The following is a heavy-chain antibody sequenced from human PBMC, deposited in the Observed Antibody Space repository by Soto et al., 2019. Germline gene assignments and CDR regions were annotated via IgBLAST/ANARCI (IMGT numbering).Heavy chain of an antibody. J-gene: IGHJ6*02. Sequence: GESLKISCKGSGYSFTSYWIGWVRQMAGKGLEWMGIIYPGDSGTRYSPSFQGQVTISADKSISTAYLQWSSLKASDTAMYYCARHVEQQLGPYYYYGMDVWGQGTTVTVSS. CDR3: ARHVEQQLGPYYYYGMDV. V-gene: IGHV5-51*01. CDR1: GYSFTSYW. D-gene: IGHD6-13*01. CDR2: IYPGDSGT.